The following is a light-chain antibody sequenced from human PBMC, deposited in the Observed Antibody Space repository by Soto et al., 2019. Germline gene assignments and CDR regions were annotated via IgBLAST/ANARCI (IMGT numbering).Light chain of an antibody. CDR2: DTS. Sequence: EVGMTQSTATLSVSTGEGVTLSWGASQGIGDTLAWYQHKNGQTPRLLIYDTSTRATGVPARFSGSRYGPEFTLTINSLQSEDFAIYYCQPYNNWPLTFGGGTKVDIK. CDR1: QGIGDT. V-gene: IGKV3-15*01. CDR3: QPYNNWPLT. J-gene: IGKJ4*01.